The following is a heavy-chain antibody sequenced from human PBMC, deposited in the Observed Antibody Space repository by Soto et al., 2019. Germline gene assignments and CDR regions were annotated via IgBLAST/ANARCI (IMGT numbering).Heavy chain of an antibody. D-gene: IGHD6-25*01. CDR1: GYNFNGYY. CDR3: AREADSSGLYYLDQ. V-gene: IGHV1-2*04. Sequence: ASVKVSCKASGYNFNGYYMHWVRQAPGQGLEWMGWINPNNGGTGYAQKFQGWVTMTRDTSISTAYLELSRLTSDDTAVYYCAREADSSGLYYLDQWGQGTVVTVSS. J-gene: IGHJ4*02. CDR2: INPNNGGT.